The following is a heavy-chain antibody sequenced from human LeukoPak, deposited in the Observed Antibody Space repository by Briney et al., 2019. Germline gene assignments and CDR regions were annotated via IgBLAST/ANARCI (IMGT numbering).Heavy chain of an antibody. Sequence: SETLSLTCTVSGGSLSSYYWSWIRQPPGEGLEWIGYIYYSGSAKYNPSLKSRVTISVDTSKNQFSLKLSSVTAGGTAVYYCARAPGIAAAGTHFDFWGQGTLVTVSS. D-gene: IGHD6-13*01. CDR1: GGSLSSYY. CDR2: IYYSGSA. J-gene: IGHJ4*02. V-gene: IGHV4-59*13. CDR3: ARAPGIAAAGTHFDF.